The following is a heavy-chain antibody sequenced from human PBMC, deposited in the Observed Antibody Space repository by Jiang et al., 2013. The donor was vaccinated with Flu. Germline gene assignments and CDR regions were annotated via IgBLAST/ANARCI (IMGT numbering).Heavy chain of an antibody. J-gene: IGHJ4*02. V-gene: IGHV3-7*03. D-gene: IGHD3-10*01. Sequence: QLLESGGGLVQPGGSLGLSCAASGFTFRSYWMIWVRQAPGKGLEWVANINQDGSEKDYVDSVKGRFTISRDNAKNSLYLQMNSLRDEDTAMYYCARGVRGGFDYWGQGTLVTVSS. CDR3: ARGVRGGFDY. CDR2: INQDGSEK. CDR1: GFTFRSYW.